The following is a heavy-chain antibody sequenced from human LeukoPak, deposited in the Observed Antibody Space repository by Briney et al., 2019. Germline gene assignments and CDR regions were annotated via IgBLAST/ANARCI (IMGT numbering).Heavy chain of an antibody. CDR1: GFTFSNYG. V-gene: IGHV3-48*02. J-gene: IGHJ4*02. CDR3: ARAMRSGYDY. Sequence: GGSLRLSCAASGFTFSNYGMNWVRQAPGKGLEWVSYISSSSDAIYYADSVKGRFTISRDNAKNSLYLEMNSLRDEDTAVYFCARAMRSGYDYWGQGTLVTVSS. CDR2: ISSSSDAI. D-gene: IGHD5-12*01.